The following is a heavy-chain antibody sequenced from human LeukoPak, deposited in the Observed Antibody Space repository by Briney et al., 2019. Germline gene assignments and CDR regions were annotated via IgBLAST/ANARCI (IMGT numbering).Heavy chain of an antibody. Sequence: KSSETLSLTCTVSGDSMSDYFWTWIRQPPGKGLEWIGYAADSGSTNYNPSLKSRVTISVDSSTNHFSLRLTSVTAADTAIYYCAAMTTVTMNSYFFDSWGQGTLLTVSS. D-gene: IGHD4-17*01. CDR3: AAMTTVTMNSYFFDS. V-gene: IGHV4-59*01. J-gene: IGHJ4*02. CDR2: AADSGST. CDR1: GDSMSDYF.